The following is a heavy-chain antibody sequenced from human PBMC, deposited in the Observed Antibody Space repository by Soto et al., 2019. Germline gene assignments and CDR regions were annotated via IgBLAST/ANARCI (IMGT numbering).Heavy chain of an antibody. CDR3: ASLRGISYGSGSEENYYYGMDV. D-gene: IGHD3-10*01. V-gene: IGHV4-34*01. CDR2: INHSGST. CDR1: GGSFSGYY. J-gene: IGHJ6*02. Sequence: SETLSLTCAVYGGSFSGYYWSWIRQPPGKGLEWIGEINHSGSTNYSPSLKSRVTISVDTSKNQFSLKLSSVTAADTAVYYCASLRGISYGSGSEENYYYGMDVWGQGTTVTVSS.